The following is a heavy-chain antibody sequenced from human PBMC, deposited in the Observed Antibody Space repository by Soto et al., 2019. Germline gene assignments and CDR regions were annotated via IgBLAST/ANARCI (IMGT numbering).Heavy chain of an antibody. V-gene: IGHV1-18*01. CDR3: ASGLNSSSWYGSNYYYGMDV. Sequence: GASVKVSCKASGYTFTSYGISWVRQAPGQGLEWMGWISAYNGNTNYAQKLQGRVTMTTDTSTSTAYMELRSLRSDDTAVYYCASGLNSSSWYGSNYYYGMDVWGQGTTVTVSS. CDR1: GYTFTSYG. J-gene: IGHJ6*02. D-gene: IGHD6-13*01. CDR2: ISAYNGNT.